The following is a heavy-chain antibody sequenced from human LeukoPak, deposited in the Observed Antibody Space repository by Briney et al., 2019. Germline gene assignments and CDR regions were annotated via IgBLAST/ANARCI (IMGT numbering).Heavy chain of an antibody. V-gene: IGHV4-61*01. J-gene: IGHJ6*03. D-gene: IGHD6-6*01. Sequence: SETLSLTCTVSGGSISSSSYYWSWIRQPPGKGLEWVGYIYYSGSTNYNPSLKSRVTISVDTSKNQFSLKLSSVTAADTAVYYCARLGQLVRYYYYYMDVWGKGTTVTVSS. CDR3: ARLGQLVRYYYYYMDV. CDR1: GGSISSSSYY. CDR2: IYYSGST.